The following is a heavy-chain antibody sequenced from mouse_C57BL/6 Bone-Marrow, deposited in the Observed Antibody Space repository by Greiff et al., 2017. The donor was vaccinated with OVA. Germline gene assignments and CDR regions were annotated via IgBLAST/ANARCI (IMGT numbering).Heavy chain of an antibody. D-gene: IGHD1-1*01. J-gene: IGHJ2*01. CDR1: GFTFSDYY. CDR3: ARVLYYGSSYGGYYFDY. Sequence: EVKVVESEGGLVQPGSSMKLSCTASGFTFSDYYMAWVRQVPEKGLEWVANINYDGSSTYYLDSLKSRFIISRDNAKNILYLQMSSLKSEDTATYYCARVLYYGSSYGGYYFDYWGQGTTLTVSS. V-gene: IGHV5-16*01. CDR2: INYDGSST.